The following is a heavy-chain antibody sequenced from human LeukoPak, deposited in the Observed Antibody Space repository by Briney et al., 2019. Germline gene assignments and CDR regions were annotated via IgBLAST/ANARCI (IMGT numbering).Heavy chain of an antibody. V-gene: IGHV1-2*02. D-gene: IGHD7-27*01. CDR2: ISPNSGGT. CDR1: GYTFTAYY. CDR3: AIQPWGSGNNWYFDL. Sequence: ASVKVSCKASGYTFTAYYIHWGRKAPGQGLELMGWISPNSGGTDYAQKFQGRVTMTRDTSISTAYVELSSLTSDDTAVYYCAIQPWGSGNNWYFDLWGRGTLVTVSS. J-gene: IGHJ2*01.